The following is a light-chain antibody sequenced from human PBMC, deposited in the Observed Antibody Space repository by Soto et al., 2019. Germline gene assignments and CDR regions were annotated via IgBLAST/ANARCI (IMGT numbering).Light chain of an antibody. V-gene: IGKV3-15*01. CDR1: QSVSSN. J-gene: IGKJ4*01. Sequence: IVLTQSPGTLSLSPGERATLSCRASQSVSSNLAWYQQEPGQAPRLLIYDVSTRATGIPARFSGTGSDTEFTLTISSLQSADFAVYYCQHYNNWPLTFGGGTKVDI. CDR2: DVS. CDR3: QHYNNWPLT.